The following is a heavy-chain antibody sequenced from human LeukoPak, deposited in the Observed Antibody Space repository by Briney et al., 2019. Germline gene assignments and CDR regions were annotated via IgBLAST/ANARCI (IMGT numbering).Heavy chain of an antibody. CDR3: ARDGCTKGVCYIFDY. Sequence: GGSLRLSCAASGFTFSSYAMHWVRQAPGKGLEWVAVISYDGSNKYYADSVKGRFTISRDNSKNTLYLQMNSLRAEDTAVYYCARDGCTKGVCYIFDYWGQGTLVTVSS. D-gene: IGHD2-8*01. CDR2: ISYDGSNK. CDR1: GFTFSSYA. J-gene: IGHJ4*02. V-gene: IGHV3-30-3*01.